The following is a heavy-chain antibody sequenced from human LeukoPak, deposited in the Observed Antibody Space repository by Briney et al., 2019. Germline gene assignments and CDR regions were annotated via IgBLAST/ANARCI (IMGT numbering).Heavy chain of an antibody. Sequence: GGSLRLSCAASGFTFSGYAMSWVRQDPGKGLEGVSLITGSGATTYYADSVRGRFTVSRDNSKNTLYLQMNSLRAEDTAVYFCAKGDCGGTCLLIDNWGQGTLVTVSS. CDR3: AKGDCGGTCLLIDN. CDR1: GFTFSGYA. CDR2: ITGSGATT. J-gene: IGHJ4*02. V-gene: IGHV3-23*01. D-gene: IGHD2-15*01.